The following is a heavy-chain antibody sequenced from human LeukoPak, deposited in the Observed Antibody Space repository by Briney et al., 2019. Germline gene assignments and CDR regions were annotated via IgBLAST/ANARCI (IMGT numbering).Heavy chain of an antibody. V-gene: IGHV4-59*11. CDR1: GGSISSHY. J-gene: IGHJ5*02. Sequence: SETLSLTCTVSGGSISSHYWSWIRQPPGKGLEWIGYIYYSGNTNYNPSLKSRVTISVDTSKNLFSLKLSSVTAADTAVYYCARGKIVVVPAARNWFDPWGQGTLVTVSS. D-gene: IGHD2-2*01. CDR2: IYYSGNT. CDR3: ARGKIVVVPAARNWFDP.